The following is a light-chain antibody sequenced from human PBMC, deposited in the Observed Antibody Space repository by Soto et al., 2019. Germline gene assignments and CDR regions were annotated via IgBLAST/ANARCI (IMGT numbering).Light chain of an antibody. CDR2: DVS. J-gene: IGLJ1*01. V-gene: IGLV2-14*01. CDR3: AAWDDSLNGPV. CDR1: SSDFGDYNY. Sequence: QSVLTQPASVSGSPGQSITISCTGTSSDFGDYNYVSWYQQHPGKAPKLMIYDVSNRPSGVSNRFSGSKSGTSASLAISGLQSEDEADYYCAAWDDSLNGPVFGTGTKVTVL.